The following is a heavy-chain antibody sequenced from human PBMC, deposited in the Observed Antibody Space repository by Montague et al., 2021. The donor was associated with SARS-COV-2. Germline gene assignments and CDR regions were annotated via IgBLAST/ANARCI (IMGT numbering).Heavy chain of an antibody. Sequence: SETLSLTCSVSGVSITSYYCSWVRQPAGKGLEWIGHIYASGSTNYSPSLKSRVRLSIDNPKNQFSLKLESLTAADTAVYYCVRDGGNWYYFDYWGQGALVTVSS. CDR3: VRDGGNWYYFDY. V-gene: IGHV4-4*07. CDR1: GVSITSYY. J-gene: IGHJ4*02. CDR2: IYASGST. D-gene: IGHD3-16*01.